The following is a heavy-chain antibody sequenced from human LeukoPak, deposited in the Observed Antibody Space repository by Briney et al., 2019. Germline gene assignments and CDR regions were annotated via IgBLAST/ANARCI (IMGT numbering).Heavy chain of an antibody. Sequence: QPGRSLRLSCAASGFTFSSYAMRWVRQAPGRGLEWVAVISYDGGIKYYADSVKGRFTTSRDNSKNMLYLQMNSLSAEDTAVYYCARGPGYSRGWYVLSVDYWGQGTLVTVSS. V-gene: IGHV3-30-3*01. D-gene: IGHD6-19*01. J-gene: IGHJ4*02. CDR2: ISYDGGIK. CDR1: GFTFSSYA. CDR3: ARGPGYSRGWYVLSVDY.